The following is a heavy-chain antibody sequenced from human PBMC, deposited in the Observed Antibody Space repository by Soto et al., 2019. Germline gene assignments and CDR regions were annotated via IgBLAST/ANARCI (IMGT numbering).Heavy chain of an antibody. J-gene: IGHJ6*02. D-gene: IGHD2-21*02. CDR3: ARVCGGDCHNGMDV. Sequence: PSETLSLTCPFSGCSISSYYWSWIRQPPGKGLEWIGYIYYSGSTNYNPSLKSRVTISVDTSKNQFPLKVNSVTAADTAVYYCARVCGGDCHNGMDVWGQGTTVTVSS. CDR1: GCSISSYY. V-gene: IGHV4-59*12. CDR2: IYYSGST.